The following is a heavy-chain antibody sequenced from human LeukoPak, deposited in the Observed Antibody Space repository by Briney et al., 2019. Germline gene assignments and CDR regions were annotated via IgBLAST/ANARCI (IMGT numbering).Heavy chain of an antibody. J-gene: IGHJ4*02. CDR1: GFTVSSNE. D-gene: IGHD2-21*02. CDR2: ISGGST. CDR3: AKSAGGVVVTATHPDFDY. V-gene: IGHV3-38-3*01. Sequence: GGSLRLSCAASGFTVSSNEMSWVRQAPGKGLEWVSSISGGSTYYADSRKGRFTISRDNSKDTLYLQMNSLRAEDTAVYYCAKSAGGVVVTATHPDFDYWGQGTLVTVSS.